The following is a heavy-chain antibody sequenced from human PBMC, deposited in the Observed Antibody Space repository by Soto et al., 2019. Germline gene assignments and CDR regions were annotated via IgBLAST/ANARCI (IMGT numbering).Heavy chain of an antibody. D-gene: IGHD4-4*01. CDR3: ASAKLDSNPPEYYYGMDV. J-gene: IGHJ6*02. CDR1: GYTFTGYY. V-gene: IGHV1-2*04. Sequence: GASVKVSCKASGYTFTGYYMHWVRQAPGQGLEWMGWINPNSGGTNYAQKFQGWVTMTRDTPISTAYMELSRLRSDDTAVYYCASAKLDSNPPEYYYGMDVWGQGTTVTVSS. CDR2: INPNSGGT.